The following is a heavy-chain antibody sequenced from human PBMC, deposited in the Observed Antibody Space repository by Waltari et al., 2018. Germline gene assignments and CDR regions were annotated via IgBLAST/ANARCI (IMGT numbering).Heavy chain of an antibody. Sequence: VQLVESGGDLLQPGGSLRLSCAASGFTVRHTYMAWVRQAPGKGLEWVSVIFSGGDTYYADSVKGRFTISRDSSRNTLHLQMNSLRVEDTAVYYCTRTLVPADPPRAMDVWGQGTVVSVSS. CDR1: GFTVRHTY. J-gene: IGHJ6*02. D-gene: IGHD2-2*01. CDR2: IFSGGDT. V-gene: IGHV3-53*01. CDR3: TRTLVPADPPRAMDV.